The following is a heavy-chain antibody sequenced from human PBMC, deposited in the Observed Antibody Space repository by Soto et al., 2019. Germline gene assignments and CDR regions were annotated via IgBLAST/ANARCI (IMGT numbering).Heavy chain of an antibody. V-gene: IGHV4-34*01. CDR3: ARGWRFDP. J-gene: IGHJ5*02. CDR1: GXSFSGYQ. Sequence: LTCGVYGXSFSGYQWNWIRQSPGQGLEWIGEINHSGTTKYNPSLESRINLSVDTSKKQFSLKMFSVTAADTAIYYCARGWRFDPWGQGTQVTVSS. D-gene: IGHD1-1*01. CDR2: INHSGTT.